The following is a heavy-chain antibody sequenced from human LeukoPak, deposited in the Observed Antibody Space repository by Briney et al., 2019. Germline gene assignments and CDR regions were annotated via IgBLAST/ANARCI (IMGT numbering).Heavy chain of an antibody. Sequence: ASVKVSCKASGYTFTSYYMHWVRQATGQGLEWMGWMNPNSGNTGYAQKFQGRVTMTRNTSISTAYMELSSLGSEDTAVYYCATTRYCSGGSCYSYYYGMDVWGQGTTVTVSS. CDR3: ATTRYCSGGSCYSYYYGMDV. D-gene: IGHD2-15*01. CDR1: GYTFTSYY. V-gene: IGHV1-8*02. J-gene: IGHJ6*02. CDR2: MNPNSGNT.